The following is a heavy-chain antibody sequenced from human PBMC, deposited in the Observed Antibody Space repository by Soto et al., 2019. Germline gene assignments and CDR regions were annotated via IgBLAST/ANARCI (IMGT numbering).Heavy chain of an antibody. CDR1: GFTFSSYG. D-gene: IGHD4-17*01. J-gene: IGHJ4*02. CDR2: IWYDGSNK. Sequence: GGSLRLSCAASGFTFSSYGMHWVRQAPGKGLEWVAVIWYDGSNKYYADSVKGRFTISRDNSKNTLYLQMNSLRAEDTAVYYCARAGEADYGDYVYTPDYWGQGTLVTVSS. CDR3: ARAGEADYGDYVYTPDY. V-gene: IGHV3-33*01.